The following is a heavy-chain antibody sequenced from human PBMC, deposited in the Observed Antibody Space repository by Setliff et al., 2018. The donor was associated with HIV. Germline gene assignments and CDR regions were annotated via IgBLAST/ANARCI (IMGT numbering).Heavy chain of an antibody. D-gene: IGHD3-22*01. V-gene: IGHV3-9*03. CDR3: ARDKSHDSSGYKSGYYFYYMDV. J-gene: IGHJ6*03. CDR2: ISSNSGSI. CDR1: GFTFSSYG. Sequence: PGGSLRLSCAASGFTFSSYGMTWVRQAPGKGLEWVSGISSNSGSIGYADSVKGRFTISRDNAKNSLYLQMNSLRAEDMALYYCARDKSHDSSGYKSGYYFYYMDVWGKGTTVTVSS.